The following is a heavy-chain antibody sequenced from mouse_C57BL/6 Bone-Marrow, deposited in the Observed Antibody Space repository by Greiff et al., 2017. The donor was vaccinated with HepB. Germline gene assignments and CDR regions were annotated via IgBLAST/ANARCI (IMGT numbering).Heavy chain of an antibody. V-gene: IGHV1-50*01. CDR2: IDPSDSYT. J-gene: IGHJ3*01. Sequence: QVQLQQPGAELVKPGASVKLSCKASGYTFTSYWMQWVKQRPGQGLEWIGEIDPSDSYTNYNQKFKGKATLTVDTSSSTAYMQLSSLISEDSAVYYCARGGYDSFAYWGQGTLVTVSA. CDR1: GYTFTSYW. D-gene: IGHD2-4*01. CDR3: ARGGYDSFAY.